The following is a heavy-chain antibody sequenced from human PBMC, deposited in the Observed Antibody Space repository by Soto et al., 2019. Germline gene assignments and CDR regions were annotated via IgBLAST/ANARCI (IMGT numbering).Heavy chain of an antibody. Sequence: ASVKVSCKASGYTFTSYYMHWVRQAPGQGLEWMGIINPSGGSTSYAQKFQGRVTMTRDTSTSTVYMELSSLRSEDTAVYYCAREGEGILRSLEWSRPAHGMDVWGQGTTVTVS. CDR2: INPSGGST. D-gene: IGHD3-3*01. CDR1: GYTFTSYY. J-gene: IGHJ6*02. CDR3: AREGEGILRSLEWSRPAHGMDV. V-gene: IGHV1-46*01.